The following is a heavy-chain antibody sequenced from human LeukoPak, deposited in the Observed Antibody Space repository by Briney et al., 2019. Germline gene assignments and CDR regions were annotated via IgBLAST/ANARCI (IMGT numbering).Heavy chain of an antibody. D-gene: IGHD5-24*01. CDR1: GGSISSGGYY. CDR3: ARRVATKPKYFFDS. J-gene: IGHJ4*02. CDR2: VYYSGVT. Sequence: SQTLSLTCTVSGGSISSGGYYWTWLRQPPGKALEWIGFVYYSGVTKYNPSLESRVTISLDASKNQFSLKLSSVTAADTAMYYCARRVATKPKYFFDSWGQGTLVTVSS. V-gene: IGHV4-61*08.